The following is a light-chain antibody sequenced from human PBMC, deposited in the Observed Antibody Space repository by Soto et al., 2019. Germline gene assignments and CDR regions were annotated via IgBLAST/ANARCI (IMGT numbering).Light chain of an antibody. Sequence: EIVLTQSPGTLSLSPGERATLSCRASQSVSSSYLAWYQQKPGQAPRLLIYGASSRATGIPDRFSGSGSGTDFTLTIRRLEPEDFAVYYCQQYGSSSGTFGQRTKV. CDR2: GAS. V-gene: IGKV3-20*01. CDR3: QQYGSSSGT. J-gene: IGKJ1*01. CDR1: QSVSSSY.